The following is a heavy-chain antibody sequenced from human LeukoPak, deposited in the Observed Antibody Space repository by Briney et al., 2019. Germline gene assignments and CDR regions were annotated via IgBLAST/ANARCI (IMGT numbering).Heavy chain of an antibody. J-gene: IGHJ4*02. CDR1: GGSISSSSHN. Sequence: SETVSLTCIVSGGSISSSSHNWGWIRQPPGKGLEWIGSIYYSGTTYYNPSLKSRLTISVDTSKNQFSLKLSSVTAVDTAVYYCARRTVTTGEDYFDYWGQGTLVTVSS. CDR2: IYYSGTT. V-gene: IGHV4-39*01. D-gene: IGHD4-11*01. CDR3: ARRTVTTGEDYFDY.